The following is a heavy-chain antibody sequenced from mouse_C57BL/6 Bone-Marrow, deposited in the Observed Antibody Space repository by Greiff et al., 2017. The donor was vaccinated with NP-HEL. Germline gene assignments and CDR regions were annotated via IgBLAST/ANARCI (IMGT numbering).Heavy chain of an antibody. Sequence: VKLQQPGAELVRPGSSVKLSCKASGYTFTSYWMGWVKQRPGQGLEWIGNIYPSDSETHYNQKFKDKATLTVDKSSSTAYMQLSSLTSEDSAVYYCALYYGYEEAMDYWGQGTSVTVSS. V-gene: IGHV1-61*01. CDR2: IYPSDSET. J-gene: IGHJ4*01. CDR3: ALYYGYEEAMDY. CDR1: GYTFTSYW. D-gene: IGHD2-2*01.